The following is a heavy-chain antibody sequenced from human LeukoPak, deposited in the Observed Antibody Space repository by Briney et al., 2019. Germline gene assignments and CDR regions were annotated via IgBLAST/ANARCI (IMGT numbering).Heavy chain of an antibody. Sequence: ASAKVSCKASGYTFTSYYMHWVRQAPGQGLEWMGIINPSGGSTSYAQKFQGRATMTRDTSTSTVYMELSSLRSEDAAVYYCARAFLYGNPQFYFDYWGQGTLVTVSS. CDR1: GYTFTSYY. D-gene: IGHD4-11*01. CDR3: ARAFLYGNPQFYFDY. J-gene: IGHJ4*02. V-gene: IGHV1-46*01. CDR2: INPSGGST.